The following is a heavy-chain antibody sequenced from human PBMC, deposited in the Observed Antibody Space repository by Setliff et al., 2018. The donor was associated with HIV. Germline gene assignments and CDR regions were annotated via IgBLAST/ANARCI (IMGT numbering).Heavy chain of an antibody. CDR1: GYTLTELS. CDR2: FDPEDGET. D-gene: IGHD1-26*01. CDR3: ARDHHSGRGSNFPWYSDL. J-gene: IGHJ2*01. V-gene: IGHV1-24*01. Sequence: ASVQVSCQISGYTLTELSIHGVRQAPGKGLEWMANFDPEDGETFYAQKFQGRLTMTEDTSTDTDYMELKSLRSEDPAVYYCARDHHSGRGSNFPWYSDLWGRGTLVTVSS.